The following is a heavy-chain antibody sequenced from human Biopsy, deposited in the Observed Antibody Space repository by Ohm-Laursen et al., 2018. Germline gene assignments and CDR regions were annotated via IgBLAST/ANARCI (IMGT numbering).Heavy chain of an antibody. V-gene: IGHV4-39*01. CDR2: IYNTETT. J-gene: IGHJ5*02. Sequence: PSDTLSLTCTVSGGSISTYYWAWLRQPPGKGLEWIGSIYNTETTFYNPSLKSRVTISVDTSTNQFSLKVSSVTAADTALYFCARHPTGFWFDPWGHGTLVTVSS. CDR3: ARHPTGFWFDP. CDR1: GGSISTYY.